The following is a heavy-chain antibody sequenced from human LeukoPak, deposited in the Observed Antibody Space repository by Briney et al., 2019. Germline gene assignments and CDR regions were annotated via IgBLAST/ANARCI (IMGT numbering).Heavy chain of an antibody. V-gene: IGHV3-30*18. CDR3: AKDFIRGVSYYFDY. J-gene: IGHJ4*02. CDR2: ISYDGSNK. D-gene: IGHD3-10*01. CDR1: GFTFSSYG. Sequence: GGSLRLSCAASGFTFSSYGMHWVRQAPGKGLEWVAVISYDGSNKYYADSVKGRFTISRDNSKNTLYLQMNSLRAEDTAVYYCAKDFIRGVSYYFDYWGQGALVTVSS.